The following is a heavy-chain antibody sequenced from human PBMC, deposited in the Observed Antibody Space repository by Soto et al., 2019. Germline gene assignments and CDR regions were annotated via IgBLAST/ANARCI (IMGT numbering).Heavy chain of an antibody. D-gene: IGHD3-3*01. CDR1: GFTFSSYA. CDR2: ISGSGGST. Sequence: GGSLRLSCAASGFTFSSYAMSWVRQAPGKGLEWVSAISGSGGSTYYADSVKGRFTISRDNSKNTLYLQMNSLRAEDTAVYYCAKDSPSGYYTNYYYYGMDVSGQGTTVTVSS. J-gene: IGHJ6*02. CDR3: AKDSPSGYYTNYYYYGMDV. V-gene: IGHV3-23*01.